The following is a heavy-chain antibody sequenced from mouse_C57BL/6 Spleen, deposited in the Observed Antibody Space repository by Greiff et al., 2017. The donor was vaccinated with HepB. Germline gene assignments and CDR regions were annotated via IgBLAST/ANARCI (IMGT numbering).Heavy chain of an antibody. CDR2: ISSGSSTI. CDR1: GFTFSDFG. Sequence: EVQRVESGGGLVKPGGSLKLSCAASGFTFSDFGMHWVRQAPEKGLEWVAYISSGSSTIYYADTVKGRFTISRDNAKNTLFLQRTSLRSEDTAMYYCARPYYSNYVWYFDVWGTGTTVTVSS. CDR3: ARPYYSNYVWYFDV. J-gene: IGHJ1*03. V-gene: IGHV5-17*01. D-gene: IGHD2-5*01.